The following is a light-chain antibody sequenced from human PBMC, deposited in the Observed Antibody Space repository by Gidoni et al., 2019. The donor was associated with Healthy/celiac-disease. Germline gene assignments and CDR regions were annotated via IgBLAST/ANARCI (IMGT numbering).Light chain of an antibody. CDR1: SSNIGSNT. CDR3: AAWDDSSWV. Sequence: QSFLTQPPPASRTPGQRVTTSWSGSSSNIGSNTVNWYQQLPGTAPKLLIYSNNQRHSGVPDRFSGSKSGTSASLAISGLQSEDEADYYCAAWDDSSWVFGGGTKLTVL. J-gene: IGLJ3*02. V-gene: IGLV1-44*01. CDR2: SNN.